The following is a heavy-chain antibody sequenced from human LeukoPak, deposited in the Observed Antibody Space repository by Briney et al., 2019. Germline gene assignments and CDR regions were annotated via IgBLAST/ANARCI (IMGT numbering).Heavy chain of an antibody. J-gene: IGHJ4*02. Sequence: SETLSLTCTVSGGSISSSDYYWSWIRQPPGKGLEWIGYIYYSGSTFYNPSLKSRVTISVDTSKNQFSLKLSSVTAADTAVYYCARVAGGVVPAAIEGDYWGQGTLVTVSS. V-gene: IGHV4-30-4*08. CDR2: IYYSGST. CDR3: ARVAGGVVPAAIEGDY. CDR1: GGSISSSDYY. D-gene: IGHD2-2*02.